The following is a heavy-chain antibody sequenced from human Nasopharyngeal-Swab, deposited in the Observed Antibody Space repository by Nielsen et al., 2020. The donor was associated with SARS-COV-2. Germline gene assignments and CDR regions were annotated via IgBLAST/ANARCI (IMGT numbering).Heavy chain of an antibody. D-gene: IGHD2-15*01. CDR3: AKDRGCSGGSCYVHWYFDL. J-gene: IGHJ2*01. CDR1: GITFSGYA. Sequence: GESLKISCAASGITFSGYAMSWVRQAPGKGLEWVSAIGGTGGSTYYADSVKGQFTISRDNSKNTLYLQMNSLRAEDTAVYYCAKDRGCSGGSCYVHWYFDLWGRGTLVTVSS. CDR2: IGGTGGST. V-gene: IGHV3-23*01.